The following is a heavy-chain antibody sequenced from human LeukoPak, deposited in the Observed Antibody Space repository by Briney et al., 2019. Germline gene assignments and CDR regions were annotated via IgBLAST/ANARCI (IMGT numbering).Heavy chain of an antibody. D-gene: IGHD6-13*01. CDR3: ARGVAAAGSRLDP. CDR2: INPNSGGT. Sequence: ASVKVSCKTSGYSFTGYYIHWVRQAPGQGFEWLGWINPNSGGTNYAQKFQDSVSMTRDTSINTAYMELSSLRLDDTAVYHCARGVAAAGSRLDPWGQGTLITVSS. V-gene: IGHV1-2*02. J-gene: IGHJ5*02. CDR1: GYSFTGYY.